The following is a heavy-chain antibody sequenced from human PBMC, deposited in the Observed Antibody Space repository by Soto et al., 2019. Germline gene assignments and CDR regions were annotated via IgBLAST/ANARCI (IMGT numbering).Heavy chain of an antibody. Sequence: LSGSVCLTCTVSDGSISSYYWSWIRQPPGKGLEWIGYIYYSGSTNYNPSLKSRVTISVDTSKNQFSLKLSSVTAAGTAVYYCARGITMARGVPVDYYYYYMDVWGKGTTVTVSS. CDR3: ARGITMARGVPVDYYYYYMDV. V-gene: IGHV4-59*01. J-gene: IGHJ6*03. D-gene: IGHD3-10*01. CDR1: DGSISSYY. CDR2: IYYSGST.